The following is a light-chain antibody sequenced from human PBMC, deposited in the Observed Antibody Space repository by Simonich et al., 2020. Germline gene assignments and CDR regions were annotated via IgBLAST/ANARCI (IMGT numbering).Light chain of an antibody. CDR1: SRDVWCYNY. CDR2: DVS. J-gene: IGLJ3*02. Sequence: QSALTQPASVSGSPGQAITISCTGTSRDVWCYNYVSWDPQTPGKAPQRMIYDVSKRPSGVSNRVSGSKSGNTASLTISGLQAEDEADYYCSSYTSSSTWVFGGGTKLTVL. CDR3: SSYTSSSTWV. V-gene: IGLV2-14*01.